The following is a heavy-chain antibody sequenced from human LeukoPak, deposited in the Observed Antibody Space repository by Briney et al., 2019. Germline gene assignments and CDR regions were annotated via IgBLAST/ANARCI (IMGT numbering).Heavy chain of an antibody. CDR1: GFTFSSYS. CDR3: ARATVTTSDFYYYYMDV. J-gene: IGHJ6*03. D-gene: IGHD4-17*01. V-gene: IGHV3-48*01. Sequence: GGSLRLSCVASGFTFSSYSMNWVRQAPGKGLEWVSYISSSSSTIYYADSVKGRFTISRDNAKNSLYLQMNSLRAEDTAVYYCARATVTTSDFYYYYMDVWGKGTTVTVSS. CDR2: ISSSSSTI.